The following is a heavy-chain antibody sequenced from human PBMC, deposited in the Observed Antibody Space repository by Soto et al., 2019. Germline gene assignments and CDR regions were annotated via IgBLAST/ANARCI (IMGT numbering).Heavy chain of an antibody. Sequence: ESLKISLNGSVYSFASYWITCVRQMPGKGLEWMGRIDPSDSYTNYSPSFQGHVTISADKSISNAYLQWSSLKASDTAMYYCARHSTTSAFDTWGQGTIVTVSS. CDR1: VYSFASYW. J-gene: IGHJ3*02. CDR2: IDPSDSYT. CDR3: ARHSTTSAFDT. V-gene: IGHV5-10-1*01. D-gene: IGHD2-2*01.